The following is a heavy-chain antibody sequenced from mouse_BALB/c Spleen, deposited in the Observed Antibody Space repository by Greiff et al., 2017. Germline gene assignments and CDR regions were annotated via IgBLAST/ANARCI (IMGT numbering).Heavy chain of an antibody. CDR1: GFTFSSYG. D-gene: IGHD1-1*02. CDR3: ARPGGSTYWYFDV. J-gene: IGHJ1*01. Sequence: EVHLVESGGGLVQPGGSLKLSCAASGFTFSSYGMSWVRQTPDKRLELVATINSNGGSTYYPDSVKGRFTISRDNAKNTLYLQMSSLKSEDTAMYYCARPGGSTYWYFDVGGAGTTVTVSS. CDR2: INSNGGST. V-gene: IGHV5-6-3*01.